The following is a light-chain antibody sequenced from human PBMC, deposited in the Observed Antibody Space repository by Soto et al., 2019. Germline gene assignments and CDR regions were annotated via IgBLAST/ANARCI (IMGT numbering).Light chain of an antibody. CDR3: QQYGRG. J-gene: IGKJ3*01. V-gene: IGKV3-20*01. Sequence: EIVLTQSPGTLSLSPGERATLSCRASQSVSSSYLAWYQQKPGQAPRLLIYGASSRATGIPDRFSGGGSGTDFTLTISRLEPEDFAVYYCQQYGRGFGPGTKVDIK. CDR2: GAS. CDR1: QSVSSSY.